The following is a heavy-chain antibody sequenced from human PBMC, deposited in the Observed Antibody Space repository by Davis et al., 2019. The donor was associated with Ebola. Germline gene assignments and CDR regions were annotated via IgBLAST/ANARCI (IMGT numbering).Heavy chain of an antibody. J-gene: IGHJ6*02. CDR2: ISSSGSTI. D-gene: IGHD3-3*01. CDR3: ARVLYDFWSGYGYGMDV. CDR1: GFTFSDYY. V-gene: IGHV3-11*01. Sequence: GGSLRLSCAASGFTFSDYYMSWIRQAPGKGLEWVSYISSSGSTIYYADSVKGRFTISRDNAKKSLYLQMNSLRAEDTAVYYCARVLYDFWSGYGYGMDVWGQGTTVTVSS.